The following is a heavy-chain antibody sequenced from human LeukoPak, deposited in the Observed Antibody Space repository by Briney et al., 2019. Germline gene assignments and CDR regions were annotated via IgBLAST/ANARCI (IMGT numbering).Heavy chain of an antibody. Sequence: SETLSLTCTVPGGSISSSSYYWGWIRQPPGKGLEWIGSIYYSGSTYYNPSLKSRVTISVDTSKNQFSLKLSSVTAADTAVYYCARHVGYYGSGSYLDAFDIWGQGTMVTVSS. CDR1: GGSISSSSYY. J-gene: IGHJ3*02. CDR2: IYYSGST. D-gene: IGHD3-10*01. V-gene: IGHV4-39*01. CDR3: ARHVGYYGSGSYLDAFDI.